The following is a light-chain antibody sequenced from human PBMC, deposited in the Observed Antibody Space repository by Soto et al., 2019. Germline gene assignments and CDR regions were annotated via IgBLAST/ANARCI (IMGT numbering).Light chain of an antibody. Sequence: QMTQSPSSLSASVGDRVTITCRASQSIATFLNWYQQKLGKAPKLLIYATSNLQRGVPSRFSGSGFGTDFTLTISSLQPEDFASYYCQQSSDRPQTFVQGTKVEI. V-gene: IGKV1-39*01. CDR3: QQSSDRPQT. J-gene: IGKJ1*01. CDR1: QSIATF. CDR2: ATS.